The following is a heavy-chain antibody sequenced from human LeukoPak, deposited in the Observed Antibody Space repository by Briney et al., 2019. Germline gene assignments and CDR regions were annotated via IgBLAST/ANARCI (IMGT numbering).Heavy chain of an antibody. CDR1: GYTFTGYY. J-gene: IGHJ4*02. V-gene: IGHV1-2*02. Sequence: GASVKVSCKASGYTFTGYYMHWVRQAPGQGLEWMGWINPNSGGTNYAQKFQGRVTMTRDTSINTAYMELSRLRSDDTAVYYCARDRPEYYYDSSGYMVHYFDYWGQGTLVTVSS. CDR2: INPNSGGT. D-gene: IGHD3-22*01. CDR3: ARDRPEYYYDSSGYMVHYFDY.